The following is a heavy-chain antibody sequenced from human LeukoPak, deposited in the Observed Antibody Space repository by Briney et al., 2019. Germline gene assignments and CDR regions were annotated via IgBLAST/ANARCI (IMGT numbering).Heavy chain of an antibody. CDR3: ARLARSLRFVYYMDV. D-gene: IGHD3-3*01. CDR2: IIPIFGTA. V-gene: IGHV1-69*13. CDR1: GGTFSSYA. Sequence: GASVKVSCKASGGTFSSYAISWVRQAPGQGLEWMGGIIPIFGTANYAQKFQGRVTITADESTSTAYMELSSLRSEDTAVYYCARLARSLRFVYYMDVWGKGTTVTVSS. J-gene: IGHJ6*03.